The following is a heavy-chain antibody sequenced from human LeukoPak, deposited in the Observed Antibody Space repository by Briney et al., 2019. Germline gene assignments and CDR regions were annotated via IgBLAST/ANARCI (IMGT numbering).Heavy chain of an antibody. CDR2: IYYSGST. CDR3: ARPAAIRPGWFDP. CDR1: GGSISSSSYY. J-gene: IGHJ5*02. Sequence: SETLSLTCTVSGGSISSSSYYWGWIRQPPGKGLEWIGSIYYSGSTYYNPSLKSRVTISVDTSKNQFSLKLSSVTAADTAVYYCARPAAIRPGWFDPWGQGTLVTVSS. D-gene: IGHD2-2*01. V-gene: IGHV4-39*07.